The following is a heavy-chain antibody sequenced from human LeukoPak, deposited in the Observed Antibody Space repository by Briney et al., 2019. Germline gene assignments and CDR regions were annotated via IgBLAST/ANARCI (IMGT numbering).Heavy chain of an antibody. CDR2: INHSGST. CDR3: ARVGYSYVINDWSRTGLGAYPTKYYYHMDV. V-gene: IGHV4-34*01. Sequence: PSETLSLTCAVYGGPFSGYYWSWIRQPPGKGLEWIGEINHSGSTNYNPSLKSRVTISGDTSKSQFSLKLSSVTAADTAVYFCARVGYSYVINDWSRTGLGAYPTKYYYHMDVWGKGTTVTVSS. J-gene: IGHJ6*03. D-gene: IGHD5-18*01. CDR1: GGPFSGYY.